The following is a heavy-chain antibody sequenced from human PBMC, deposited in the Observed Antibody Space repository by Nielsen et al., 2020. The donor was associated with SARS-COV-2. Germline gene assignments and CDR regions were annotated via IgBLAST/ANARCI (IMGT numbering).Heavy chain of an antibody. D-gene: IGHD7-27*01. CDR3: AKDETTSGVNFFHY. CDR2: IFSNGAAA. CDR1: GGSIRNTY. Sequence: GGSLRLSCAVSGGSIRNTYWGWVRQSPGKGLEWVSGIFSNGAAAWYAESVKGRFTISRDNSKNTLYLQLNSLRAEDTAIYYCAKDETTSGVNFFHYWGQGALVTVSS. V-gene: IGHV3-53*01. J-gene: IGHJ4*02.